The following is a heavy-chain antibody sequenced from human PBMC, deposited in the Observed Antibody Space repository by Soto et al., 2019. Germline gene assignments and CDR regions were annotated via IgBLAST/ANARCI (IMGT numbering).Heavy chain of an antibody. CDR1: GGSFSGYY. V-gene: IGHV4-34*01. CDR3: ARVRGYDILTNWFDP. Sequence: SETLSLTCAVYGGSFSGYYWSWIRQPPGKGLEWIGEINHSGSTNYNPSLKSRVTISVDTSKNQFSLKLSSVTAADTAVYYCARVRGYDILTNWFDPWGQGTLVTVYS. CDR2: INHSGST. D-gene: IGHD3-9*01. J-gene: IGHJ5*02.